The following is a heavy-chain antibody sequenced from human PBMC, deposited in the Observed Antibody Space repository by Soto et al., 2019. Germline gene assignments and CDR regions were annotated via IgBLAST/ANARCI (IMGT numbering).Heavy chain of an antibody. CDR3: ARLACSSTSCPPDYYYYYMDV. D-gene: IGHD2-2*01. V-gene: IGHV4-39*01. CDR1: GGSISSSRYY. CDR2: IYYSGST. Sequence: SETLSLTCTVSGGSISSSRYYWGWIRQPPGKGLEWIGSIYYSGSTYYNPSLKSRVTISVDTSKNQFSLKLSSVTAADTAVYYCARLACSSTSCPPDYYYYYMDVWGKGTTVTVSS. J-gene: IGHJ6*03.